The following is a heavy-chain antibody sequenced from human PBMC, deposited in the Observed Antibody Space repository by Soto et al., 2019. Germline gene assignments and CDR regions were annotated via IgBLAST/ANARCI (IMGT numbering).Heavy chain of an antibody. V-gene: IGHV4-31*03. D-gene: IGHD5-12*01. Sequence: QVQLQESGPGLVKPSQTLSLTCTVSGGSINSGGYYWNWIRQHPGRSLEWMGYIYYTGSTYYNPSLKSRITFSIDTSRNQFSLKVNSVTAADTAVYYCARATPSVATLGYGMDVWGQGTTVVVSS. CDR3: ARATPSVATLGYGMDV. CDR1: GGSINSGGYY. J-gene: IGHJ6*02. CDR2: IYYTGST.